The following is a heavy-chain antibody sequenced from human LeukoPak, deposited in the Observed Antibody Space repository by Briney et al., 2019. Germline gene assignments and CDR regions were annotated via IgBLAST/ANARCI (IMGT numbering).Heavy chain of an antibody. V-gene: IGHV4-4*09. CDR1: LDSTTSNF. Sequence: SETLSLTCTVSLDSTTSNFWSWVRQPPGKGLEWIGEIHRSGSPNYNPSLQSRVTISIDRSRNQIALELSSVTAADTAVHYCAGQGGRSGYNDLLLPVDYWGQGSLVTVSS. J-gene: IGHJ4*02. CDR2: IHRSGSP. CDR3: AGQGGRSGYNDLLLPVDY. D-gene: IGHD3-3*01.